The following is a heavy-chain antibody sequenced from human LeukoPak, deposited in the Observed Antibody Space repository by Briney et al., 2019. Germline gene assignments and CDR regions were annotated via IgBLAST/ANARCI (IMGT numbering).Heavy chain of an antibody. Sequence: PGRSLRLSCAASGFTFDDYAMHWVRQAPGKGLEWVSYISSSGSTIYYADSVKGRFTISRDNAKNSLYLQMNSLRAEDTAVYYCASVGYSSSWTRNYYYYYMDVWGKGTTVTVSS. CDR3: ASVGYSSSWTRNYYYYYMDV. J-gene: IGHJ6*03. CDR2: ISSSGSTI. CDR1: GFTFDDYA. D-gene: IGHD6-13*01. V-gene: IGHV3-11*04.